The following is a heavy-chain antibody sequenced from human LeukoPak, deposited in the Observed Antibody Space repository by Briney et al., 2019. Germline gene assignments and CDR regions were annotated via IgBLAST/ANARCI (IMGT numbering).Heavy chain of an antibody. CDR3: ARGRTRYYYGSGSPLYYFDY. J-gene: IGHJ4*02. CDR2: ISAYNGNT. Sequence: ASVKVSCKASGYTFTSYGISWVRQAPGQGLEWMGWISAYNGNTNYAQKFQGRVTITADESTSTAYMELSSLRSEDTAVYYCARGRTRYYYGSGSPLYYFDYWGQGTLVTVSS. CDR1: GYTFTSYG. V-gene: IGHV1-18*01. D-gene: IGHD3-10*01.